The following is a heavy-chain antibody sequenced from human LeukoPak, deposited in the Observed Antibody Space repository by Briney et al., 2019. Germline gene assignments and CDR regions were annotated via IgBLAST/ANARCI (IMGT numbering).Heavy chain of an antibody. J-gene: IGHJ6*03. D-gene: IGHD3-3*01. V-gene: IGHV3-21*04. Sequence: GGSLRLSCAASGFTFSSYSMNWVRQAPGKGLEWVSSISSSSSYIYYADSVKGRFTISRDNSKNTLYLQMNSLRAEDTAVYYCANNLGYGFWGDYYYYMDVWGKGTTATVSS. CDR3: ANNLGYGFWGDYYYYMDV. CDR1: GFTFSSYS. CDR2: ISSSSSYI.